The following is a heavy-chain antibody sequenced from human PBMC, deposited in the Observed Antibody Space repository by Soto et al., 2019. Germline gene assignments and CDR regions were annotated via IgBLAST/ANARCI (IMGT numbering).Heavy chain of an antibody. CDR3: ARAAYCSGGSCFCYFDY. Sequence: GGSLRLSCAASGFTFSSYWMSWVRKAPGKGLERVANIKQDGSEKYYVDSVKGRFTISRDNAKNSLYLQMNSLRAEDTAVYYCARAAYCSGGSCFCYFDYWGQGTLVTVSS. D-gene: IGHD2-15*01. CDR2: IKQDGSEK. V-gene: IGHV3-7*01. CDR1: GFTFSSYW. J-gene: IGHJ4*02.